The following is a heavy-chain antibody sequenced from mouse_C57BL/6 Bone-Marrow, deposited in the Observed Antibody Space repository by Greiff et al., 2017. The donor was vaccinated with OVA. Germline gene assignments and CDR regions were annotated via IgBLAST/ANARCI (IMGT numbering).Heavy chain of an antibody. CDR2: IDPSDSYT. Sequence: VQLQQPGAELVKPGASVKLSCKASGYTFTGYWMQWVKQRPGQGLEWIGEIDPSDSYTNYNQKFKGKATLTVDTSSSTAYMQLSSLTSEDSAVYYCARGGYYGSSPWFAYWGQGTLVTVSA. D-gene: IGHD1-1*01. J-gene: IGHJ3*01. CDR3: ARGGYYGSSPWFAY. V-gene: IGHV1-50*01. CDR1: GYTFTGYW.